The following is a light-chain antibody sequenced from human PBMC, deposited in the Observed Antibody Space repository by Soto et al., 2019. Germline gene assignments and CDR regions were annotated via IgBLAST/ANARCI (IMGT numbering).Light chain of an antibody. CDR1: QSVLYSSNNKNY. J-gene: IGKJ3*01. CDR3: QQYYSTPHT. Sequence: DIVMTQSPDSLAVSLGESATINCKSSQSVLYSSNNKNYLAWYQQKPGQPPKLLIYWASTRESGVPDRFSGRGSETDFTLTISSLQAEDAAVDYCQQYYSTPHTFGPGTKVDIK. CDR2: WAS. V-gene: IGKV4-1*01.